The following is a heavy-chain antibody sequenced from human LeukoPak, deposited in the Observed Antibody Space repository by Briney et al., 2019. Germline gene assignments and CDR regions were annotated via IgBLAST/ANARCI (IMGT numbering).Heavy chain of an antibody. J-gene: IGHJ4*02. V-gene: IGHV3-7*01. CDR2: IKQDGSVK. Sequence: GGSLRLSCAASGFTFTKYWMTWVRQAPGKGLEWVGNIKQDGSVKNYMDSVKGRFTISRDNTKNSVYLQMSSLRAEDTAVYYCVRDNPRCCGVVPANIDDYWGQGTLVTVSS. CDR1: GFTFTKYW. D-gene: IGHD2-15*01. CDR3: VRDNPRCCGVVPANIDDY.